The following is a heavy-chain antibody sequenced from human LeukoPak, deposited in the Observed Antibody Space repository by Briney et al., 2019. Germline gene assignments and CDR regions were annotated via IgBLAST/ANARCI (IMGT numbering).Heavy chain of an antibody. CDR3: ANLYGSGPSAY. Sequence: SETLSLTCAVYGGSFSGYYWSWIRQPPGKGLEWIGEINHSGSTNYNPSLKSRVTISVDTSKSQFSLKLSSVTAADTAVYYCANLYGSGPSAYWGQGTLVTVSS. J-gene: IGHJ4*02. D-gene: IGHD3-10*01. V-gene: IGHV4-34*01. CDR1: GGSFSGYY. CDR2: INHSGST.